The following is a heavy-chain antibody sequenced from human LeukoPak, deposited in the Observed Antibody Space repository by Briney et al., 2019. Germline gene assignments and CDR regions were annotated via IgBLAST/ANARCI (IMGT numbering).Heavy chain of an antibody. D-gene: IGHD4-11*01. J-gene: IGHJ4*02. CDR3: ARSEDYMGYFDY. CDR1: GFTFSSYS. Sequence: GGSLRLSCAASGFTFSSYSMNWVRQAPGKGLEWVSSISSSSSYIYYADSVKGRFTISRDNAKNSLYLQMNSLRAEDTAVYYCARSEDYMGYFDYWGQGTLVTVSS. V-gene: IGHV3-21*01. CDR2: ISSSSSYI.